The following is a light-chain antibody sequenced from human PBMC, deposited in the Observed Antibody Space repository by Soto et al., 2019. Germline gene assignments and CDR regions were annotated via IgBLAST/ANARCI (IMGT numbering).Light chain of an antibody. Sequence: EIVLTQSPATLSLSPGERATLSCRASQSVSSYLAWYQQKPGQAPRLLIYDASNRATGIPARFSGSGSGTDFTLTISSLEPEDFAVYYGQQRSNWPPAVTFGPGTKVYIK. CDR1: QSVSSY. J-gene: IGKJ3*01. V-gene: IGKV3-11*01. CDR2: DAS. CDR3: QQRSNWPPAVT.